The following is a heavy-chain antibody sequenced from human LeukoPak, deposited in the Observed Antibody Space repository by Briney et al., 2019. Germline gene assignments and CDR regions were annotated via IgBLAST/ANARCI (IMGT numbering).Heavy chain of an antibody. CDR2: ISSDGSRK. Sequence: PGGSLRLSCAASGFTFSTYGMHWVRQAPGKGLEWVAVISSDGSRKYYADSVKGRFTFSRDNSKNTLSLQMNSLRAEDTAVYYCAKRSIYCGGDCPLDYWGQGTLVTVSS. V-gene: IGHV3-30*18. CDR3: AKRSIYCGGDCPLDY. CDR1: GFTFSTYG. D-gene: IGHD2-21*02. J-gene: IGHJ4*02.